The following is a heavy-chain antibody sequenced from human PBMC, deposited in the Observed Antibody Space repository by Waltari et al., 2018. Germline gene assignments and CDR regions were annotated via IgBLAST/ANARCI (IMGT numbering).Heavy chain of an antibody. J-gene: IGHJ6*03. CDR1: GYSISSGYY. Sequence: QVQLQESGPGRVKPSETLSLTCAVSGYSISSGYYWGRIRQPPGKGLEWIGSIYYSWSTYYNPSLKSRVTISVDTSKNQFSLKLSSVTAADTAVYYCARILLEPDYYYMDVWGKGTTVTVSS. CDR3: ARILLEPDYYYMDV. V-gene: IGHV4-38-2*01. CDR2: IYYSWST. D-gene: IGHD1-1*01.